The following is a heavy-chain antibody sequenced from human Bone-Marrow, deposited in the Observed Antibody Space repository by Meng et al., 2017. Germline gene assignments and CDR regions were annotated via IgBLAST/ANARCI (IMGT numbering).Heavy chain of an antibody. J-gene: IGHJ4*02. CDR2: IIPIFGTA. V-gene: IGHV1-69*06. Sequence: QVQLMQSGAGGKKTGSSVKVSCKASGGTFSSYAISWVRQAPGQGLEWMGGIIPIFGTANYAQKFQGRVTITADKSTSTAYMELSSLRSEDTAVYYCARETHYYDSRYFDYWGQGTLVTVSS. CDR1: GGTFSSYA. CDR3: ARETHYYDSRYFDY. D-gene: IGHD3-22*01.